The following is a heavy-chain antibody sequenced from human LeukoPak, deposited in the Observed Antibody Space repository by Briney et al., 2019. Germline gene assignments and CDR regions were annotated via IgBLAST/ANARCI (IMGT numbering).Heavy chain of an antibody. Sequence: GGSLRLSCAASGFTVGSNYMSWVRQAPGKGLEWVSIIYSGGGNTYYADSVKGRFTISRDNSKNTLYLEMNSLRAEDTAVYYCARSLKGPDFDYWGQGTLVTVSS. CDR2: IYSGGGNT. CDR3: ARSLKGPDFDY. J-gene: IGHJ4*02. CDR1: GFTVGSNY. V-gene: IGHV3-53*01.